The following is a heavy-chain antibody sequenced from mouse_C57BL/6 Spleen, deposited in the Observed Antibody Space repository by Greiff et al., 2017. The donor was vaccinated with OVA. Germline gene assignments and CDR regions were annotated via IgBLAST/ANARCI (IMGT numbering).Heavy chain of an antibody. V-gene: IGHV1-15*01. J-gene: IGHJ3*01. D-gene: IGHD2-4*01. CDR2: IDPETGGT. CDR3: TIFYYDYDGWFAY. Sequence: QVQLKESGAELVRPGASVTLSCKASGYTFTDYEMHWVKQTPVHGLEWIGAIDPETGGTAYNQKFKGKAILTADKSSSTAYMELRSLTSEDSAVYYCTIFYYDYDGWFAYWGQGTLVTVSA. CDR1: GYTFTDYE.